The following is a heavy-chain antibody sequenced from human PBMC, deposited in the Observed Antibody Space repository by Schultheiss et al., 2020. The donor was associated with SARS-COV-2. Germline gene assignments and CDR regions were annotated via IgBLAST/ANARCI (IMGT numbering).Heavy chain of an antibody. CDR1: GFTFSSYA. Sequence: GGSLRLSCAASGFTFSSYAMHWVRQAPGKGLEWVAVISYDGSNKYYADSVKGRFTISRDNSKNTLYLQMNSLRAEDTAVYYCARIATYSSSRKRGDSVMDVWGQGTTVTVSS. D-gene: IGHD6-13*01. CDR2: ISYDGSNK. J-gene: IGHJ6*02. CDR3: ARIATYSSSRKRGDSVMDV. V-gene: IGHV3-30-3*01.